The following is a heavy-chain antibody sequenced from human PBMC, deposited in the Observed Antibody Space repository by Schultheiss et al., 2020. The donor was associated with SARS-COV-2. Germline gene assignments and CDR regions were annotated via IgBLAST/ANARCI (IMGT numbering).Heavy chain of an antibody. Sequence: GGSLRLSCAASGFTFSSYAMSWVRQAPGKGLEWVSSISSSSSYIYYADSVKGRFTISRDNAKNSLYLQMNSLRDEDTAVYYCAIDTLGDCGGGRCSYWGPGTLVTVSS. CDR3: AIDTLGDCGGGRCSY. CDR2: ISSSSSYI. D-gene: IGHD2-15*01. CDR1: GFTFSSYA. V-gene: IGHV3-21*01. J-gene: IGHJ4*01.